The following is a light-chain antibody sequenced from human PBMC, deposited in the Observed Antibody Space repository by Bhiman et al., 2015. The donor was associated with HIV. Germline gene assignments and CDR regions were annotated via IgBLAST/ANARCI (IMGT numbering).Light chain of an antibody. V-gene: IGLV2-14*03. Sequence: QSALTQPASVSGSPGQSITISCTGTSSDVGAYNYVSWYQQHPGKAPKLMIYDVINRPSGVSNRFSGSKSGNTASLTISGLQAEDEADYYCSSYTSTSTLEFGGGTKLTVL. CDR3: SSYTSTSTLE. CDR1: SSDVGAYNY. CDR2: DVI. J-gene: IGLJ2*01.